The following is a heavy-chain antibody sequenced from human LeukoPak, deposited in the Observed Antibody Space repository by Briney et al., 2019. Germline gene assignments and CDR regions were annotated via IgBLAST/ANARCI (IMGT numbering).Heavy chain of an antibody. V-gene: IGHV3-7*01. D-gene: IGHD5-12*01. CDR3: VRDGGVSGYDLLDY. CDR1: GFTFSNYW. J-gene: IGHJ4*02. Sequence: GGSLRLSCAASGFTFSNYWMTWVRQAPGKGLEWVAHINQDGREEHYMDSAKARFTISRDNAKNSLSLQMNSLRAEDTAVYYCVRDGGVSGYDLLDYWGQGTLVTVSS. CDR2: INQDGREE.